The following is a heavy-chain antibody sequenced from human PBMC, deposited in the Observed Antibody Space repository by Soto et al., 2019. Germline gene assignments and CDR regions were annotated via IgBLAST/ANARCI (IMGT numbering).Heavy chain of an antibody. V-gene: IGHV3-15*01. Sequence: PGGPLRLSCTSAAFPFSTACITLVRLSPVPLLDLVGRIKRKTDGGTTDYAAPVKGRSTTSRDQSKNTLYLQMNSLKTEDTAVYYCTTYRIKIFGVVNHDAFDIWRHGKRVNVS. D-gene: IGHD3-3*01. CDR2: IKRKTDGGTT. CDR3: TTYRIKIFGVVNHDAFDI. J-gene: IGHJ3*02. CDR1: AFPFSTAC.